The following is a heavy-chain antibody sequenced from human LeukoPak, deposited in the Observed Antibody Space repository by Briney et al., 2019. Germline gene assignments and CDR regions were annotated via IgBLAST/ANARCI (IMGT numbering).Heavy chain of an antibody. CDR3: AKGSRSAPRHFDY. Sequence: GSLRLSCAASGFTFSSYAMSWVRQAPGKGLEWVSAISGSGGSTYYADSVKGRFTISRDNSKNTLYLQMNSRRAEDTAVYYCAKGSRSAPRHFDYWGQGTLVTVSS. J-gene: IGHJ4*02. CDR1: GFTFSSYA. D-gene: IGHD3-10*01. CDR2: ISGSGGST. V-gene: IGHV3-23*01.